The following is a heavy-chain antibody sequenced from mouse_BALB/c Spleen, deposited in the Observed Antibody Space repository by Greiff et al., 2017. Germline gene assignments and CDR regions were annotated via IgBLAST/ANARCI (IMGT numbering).Heavy chain of an antibody. CDR3: ARDWDEFAY. CDR1: GFTFSSYT. V-gene: IGHV5-6-4*01. CDR2: ISSGGSYT. J-gene: IGHJ3*01. D-gene: IGHD4-1*01. Sequence: DVHLVESGGGLVKPGGSLKLSCAASGFTFSSYTMSWVRQTPEKRLEWVATISSGGSYTYYPDSVKGRFTISRDNAKNTLYLQMSSLKSEDTAMYYCARDWDEFAYWGQGTLVTVSA.